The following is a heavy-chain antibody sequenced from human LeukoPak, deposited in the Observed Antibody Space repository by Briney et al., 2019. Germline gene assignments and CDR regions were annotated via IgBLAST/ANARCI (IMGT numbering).Heavy chain of an antibody. CDR1: GYTFTGYY. Sequence: ASVKVSCKASGYTFTGYYMHWVRQAPGQGLEWMGWINPNSGGTNYAQKFQGRVTMTRDTSISTAYMDLSRLRSDDTAVYYCARGTYDSSGYYTDFDYWGQGTLVTVSS. J-gene: IGHJ4*02. V-gene: IGHV1-2*02. CDR2: INPNSGGT. D-gene: IGHD3-22*01. CDR3: ARGTYDSSGYYTDFDY.